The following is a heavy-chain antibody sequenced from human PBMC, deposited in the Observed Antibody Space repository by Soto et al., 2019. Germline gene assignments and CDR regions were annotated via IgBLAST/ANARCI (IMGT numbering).Heavy chain of an antibody. J-gene: IGHJ5*02. CDR2: IYSDGST. Sequence: EVQLVESGGCLIQPGGSLRLSCAASGFTVSDNYRNWVRQAPGKRLEWVSIIYSDGSTSYADSVKGRFTISRDNSKNTLHLQMNSLRVEDTAVYYCARDIAVAGGWFDPWGQGTLVTVSS. V-gene: IGHV3-53*01. CDR3: ARDIAVAGGWFDP. CDR1: GFTVSDNY. D-gene: IGHD6-19*01.